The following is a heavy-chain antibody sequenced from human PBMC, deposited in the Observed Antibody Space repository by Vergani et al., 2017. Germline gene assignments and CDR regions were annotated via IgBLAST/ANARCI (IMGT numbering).Heavy chain of an antibody. Sequence: QVQLQESGPGLVKPSGTLSLTCAVSGGSISSCNWWSWLRQPPGKGLGWIGEIYHSGSTNYNPSLKSRVTISVDKSKNQFSLKLSGVTAADTAVYYCARRGTAVRQVGDFQHWGECTLVTDSS. V-gene: IGHV4-4*02. CDR2: IYHSGST. J-gene: IGHJ1*01. CDR1: GGSISSCNW. D-gene: IGHD6-19*01. CDR3: ARRGTAVRQVGDFQH.